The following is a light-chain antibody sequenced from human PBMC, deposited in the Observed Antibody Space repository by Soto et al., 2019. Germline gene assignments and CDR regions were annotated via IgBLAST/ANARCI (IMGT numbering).Light chain of an antibody. V-gene: IGLV1-51*01. J-gene: IGLJ1*01. Sequence: QSVLTQPPSVSAAPGHEVTISCSGSSSNIGTYYVSWYQQLPGTAPKLLIYDNIKRPSGIPDRFSGSKSGASATLGIAGLQTGDEADYYCGTWDSSLRVYVFGTGTKLTVL. CDR1: SSNIGTYY. CDR3: GTWDSSLRVYV. CDR2: DNI.